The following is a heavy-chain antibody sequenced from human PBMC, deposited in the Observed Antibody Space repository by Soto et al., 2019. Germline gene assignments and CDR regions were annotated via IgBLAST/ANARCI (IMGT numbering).Heavy chain of an antibody. J-gene: IGHJ4*02. D-gene: IGHD6-6*01. CDR3: ATVHSTSRSFDS. CDR2: TGPKVRNT. V-gene: IGHV3-23*01. Sequence: PGGSLRLSWADSGFPFSSYAMTCVRQAPRQVLEWDSTTGPKVRNTSYADSVKGRFTVSRDKPSNTLDLQMSSLRAEDTAVYYCATVHSTSRSFDSWGQGTLVTVSS. CDR1: GFPFSSYA.